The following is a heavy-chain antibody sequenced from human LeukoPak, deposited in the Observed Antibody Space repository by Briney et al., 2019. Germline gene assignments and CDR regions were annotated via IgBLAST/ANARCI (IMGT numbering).Heavy chain of an antibody. CDR3: ARDLGWAVAGYYSDY. Sequence: PGASVKVSCKASGYTFTSYGISWVRQAPGQGLEWMGWISAYNGNTNYAQKLQGRVTMTTDTSTSTAYMELRSLRSDDTAVYYCARDLGWAVAGYYSDYWGQGTLVTVSS. J-gene: IGHJ4*02. CDR1: GYTFTSYG. CDR2: ISAYNGNT. D-gene: IGHD6-19*01. V-gene: IGHV1-18*01.